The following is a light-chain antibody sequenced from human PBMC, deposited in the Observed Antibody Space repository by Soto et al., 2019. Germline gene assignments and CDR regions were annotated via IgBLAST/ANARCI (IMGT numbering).Light chain of an antibody. V-gene: IGLV2-14*01. CDR3: SSYTTYSTFV. CDR2: EVS. CDR1: SSDVGAYKY. J-gene: IGLJ3*02. Sequence: QSALTQPASVSGSPGQSITISCTGTSSDVGAYKYVYWYQQQPDKAPRLMIYEVSNRPSGVSSRFSGSKSGNTASLTISGRRAEDEDVYYCSSYTTYSTFVFGGGTKVTVL.